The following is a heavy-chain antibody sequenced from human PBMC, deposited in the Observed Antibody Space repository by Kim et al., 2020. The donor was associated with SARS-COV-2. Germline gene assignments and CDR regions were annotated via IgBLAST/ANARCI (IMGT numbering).Heavy chain of an antibody. CDR2: ISGSGGST. Sequence: GGSLRLSCAASGFTFSSYAMSWVRQAPGKGLEWVSAISGSGGSTYYADSVKGRFTISRDNSKNTLYLQMNSLRAEDTAVYYCANPLSRRFGELFLPFDYWGLGTLVTVSS. V-gene: IGHV3-23*01. CDR1: GFTFSSYA. CDR3: ANPLSRRFGELFLPFDY. D-gene: IGHD3-10*01. J-gene: IGHJ4*02.